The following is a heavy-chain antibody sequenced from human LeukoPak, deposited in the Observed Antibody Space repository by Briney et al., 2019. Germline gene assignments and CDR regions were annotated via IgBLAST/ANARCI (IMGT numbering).Heavy chain of an antibody. Sequence: SQTLSLTCTVSGGSISSGSYYWSCIRQPAGRGLEWIGRIYTSGSTNYNPSLKSRVTISVDTSKNQFSLKLGSVTAADTAVYYCARAPWYYGSGVEAWGQGTLVTVSS. CDR2: IYTSGST. CDR1: GGSISSGSYY. J-gene: IGHJ5*02. D-gene: IGHD3-10*01. V-gene: IGHV4-61*02. CDR3: ARAPWYYGSGVEA.